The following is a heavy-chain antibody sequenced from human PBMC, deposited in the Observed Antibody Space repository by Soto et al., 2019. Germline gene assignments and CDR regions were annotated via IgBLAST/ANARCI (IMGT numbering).Heavy chain of an antibody. CDR1: GFTFSSYA. Sequence: GGSLRLSCAASGFTFSSYAMSWVRQAPGKGLEWVSAISGSGGSTYYADSVKGRFTISRDNSKNTLYLQMNSLRAEDTAVYYCATLLGLVFWSGYSEGNEDYWGQGTLVTVSS. V-gene: IGHV3-23*01. CDR2: ISGSGGST. CDR3: ATLLGLVFWSGYSEGNEDY. J-gene: IGHJ4*02. D-gene: IGHD3-3*01.